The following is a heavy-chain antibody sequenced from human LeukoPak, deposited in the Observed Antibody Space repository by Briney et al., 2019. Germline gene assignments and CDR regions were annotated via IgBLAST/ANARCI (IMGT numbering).Heavy chain of an antibody. D-gene: IGHD1-26*01. Sequence: GGSLRLSCAASGFTFSNYWMHWVRQAPGKGLEWVAYIWGSGSNTYYADSVKGRFTISRDNVNNSLYLQMNSLRAEDTAVYYCARGPSGSYDYWGQGTLVTVSS. V-gene: IGHV3-11*01. CDR1: GFTFSNYW. CDR2: IWGSGSNT. J-gene: IGHJ4*02. CDR3: ARGPSGSYDY.